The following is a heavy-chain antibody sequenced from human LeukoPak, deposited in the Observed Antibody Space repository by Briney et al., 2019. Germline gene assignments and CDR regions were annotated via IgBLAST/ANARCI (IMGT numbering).Heavy chain of an antibody. J-gene: IGHJ4*02. D-gene: IGHD2-2*01. CDR1: GYTFTSYD. CDR2: MNPNSGNT. CDR3: ARGWPDIVVVPAAIPFDY. Sequence: GASVKVSCKASGYTFTSYDINWVRQATGQGLEWMGWMNPNSGNTGYAQKFQGRVTMTRNTSMSTAYMELSSLRSEDTAVYYCARGWPDIVVVPAAIPFDYWGQGTLVTVSS. V-gene: IGHV1-8*01.